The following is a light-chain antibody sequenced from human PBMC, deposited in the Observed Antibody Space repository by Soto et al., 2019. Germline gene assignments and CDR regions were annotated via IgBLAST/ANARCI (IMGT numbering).Light chain of an antibody. CDR2: GAS. Sequence: EIVMTQSPATRSGSPGKRASLFCXXSQSVSSKLAWYQQKPGQAPRLLIYGASTRATGIPARFSGSGSGTEFTLTISSLQSEDFAVYYCQQYNNWPPITFGQGTRLEIK. J-gene: IGKJ5*01. V-gene: IGKV3-15*01. CDR1: QSVSSK. CDR3: QQYNNWPPIT.